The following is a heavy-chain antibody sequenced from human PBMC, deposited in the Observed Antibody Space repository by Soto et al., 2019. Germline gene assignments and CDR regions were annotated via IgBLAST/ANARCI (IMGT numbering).Heavy chain of an antibody. D-gene: IGHD4-17*01. CDR2: IYYSGST. V-gene: IGHV4-39*01. Sequence: QLQLQESGPGLVKPSETLSLTCTVSDGSISSSSYYWGWVRQPPGKGLEWIGSIYYSGSTYYNPPLNSRLTVSGDTSKNQFSLKLSSVTAADTAVFYCATTVTTILYFYYWGQGILVTVSS. CDR1: DGSISSSSYY. CDR3: ATTVTTILYFYY. J-gene: IGHJ4*02.